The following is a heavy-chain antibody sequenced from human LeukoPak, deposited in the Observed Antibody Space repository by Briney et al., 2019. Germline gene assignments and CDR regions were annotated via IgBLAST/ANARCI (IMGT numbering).Heavy chain of an antibody. J-gene: IGHJ6*03. Sequence: PSETLSLTCTVSGGSISSYYWSWIRQPPGKGLEWSGYIYYSGSTNYNPSLKSRVTISVDTSKNQFSLKLSSVTAADTAVYYCAIYPLERHPYYYMDVWGKGTTVNVSS. CDR1: GGSISSYY. CDR2: IYYSGST. D-gene: IGHD1-1*01. V-gene: IGHV4-59*01. CDR3: AIYPLERHPYYYMDV.